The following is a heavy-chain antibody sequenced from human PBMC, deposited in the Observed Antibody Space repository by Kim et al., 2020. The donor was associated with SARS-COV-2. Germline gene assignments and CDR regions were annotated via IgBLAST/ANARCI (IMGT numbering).Heavy chain of an antibody. CDR3: ASDSNSSGWLQYFQH. J-gene: IGHJ1*01. CDR1: GGTFSSYA. Sequence: SVKVSCKASGGTFSSYAISWVRQAPGQGLEWMGGIIPIFGTANYAQKFQGRVTITADESTSTAYMELSSLRSEDTAVYYCASDSNSSGWLQYFQHWGQGTLVTVSS. V-gene: IGHV1-69*13. CDR2: IIPIFGTA. D-gene: IGHD6-19*01.